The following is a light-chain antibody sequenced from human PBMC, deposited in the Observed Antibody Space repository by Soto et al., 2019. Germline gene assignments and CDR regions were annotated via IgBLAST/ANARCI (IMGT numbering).Light chain of an antibody. CDR1: QSVSSY. CDR3: QQRSNWPIT. CDR2: DAS. V-gene: IGKV3-11*01. Sequence: EIVLTQSPATLSLSPGERATLSCRASQSVSSYLAWYQQKPGQAPRLLIYDASNRATGIPARFSGSGSGTDCTLTISSLEPEDLAVYYCQQRSNWPITFGQGKRLEIK. J-gene: IGKJ5*01.